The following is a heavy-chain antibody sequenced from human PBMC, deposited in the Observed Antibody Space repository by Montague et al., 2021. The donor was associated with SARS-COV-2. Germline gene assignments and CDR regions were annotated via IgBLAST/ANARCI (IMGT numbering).Heavy chain of an antibody. CDR2: IYSGGST. J-gene: IGHJ4*02. CDR1: GFTVSSNY. Sequence: SLRLSCAASGFTVSSNYMSWVRQAPGKGLEWVSVIYSGGSTYYADSVKGRFTISRDNSKNTLYLQMNSLRAEDTAVYYCARDRGGNYYFDYWGQGPLVTVPP. V-gene: IGHV3-53*01. D-gene: IGHD1-7*01. CDR3: ARDRGGNYYFDY.